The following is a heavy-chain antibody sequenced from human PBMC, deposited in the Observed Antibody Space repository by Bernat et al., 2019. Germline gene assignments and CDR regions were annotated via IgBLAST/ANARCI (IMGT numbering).Heavy chain of an antibody. D-gene: IGHD6-13*01. Sequence: QAQLVQSGSEVKKPGASVMVSCKASGYTFSNYAITWVRQAPGQGLEWMGWISGYNGNTDYAQKLQGRVTLTTDTSTSTAYMELRSLRSDDTAVYYCARKGRRGSHFYSFGMDVWGQGTTVTVSS. J-gene: IGHJ6*02. CDR3: ARKGRRGSHFYSFGMDV. CDR2: ISGYNGNT. V-gene: IGHV1-18*01. CDR1: GYTFSNYA.